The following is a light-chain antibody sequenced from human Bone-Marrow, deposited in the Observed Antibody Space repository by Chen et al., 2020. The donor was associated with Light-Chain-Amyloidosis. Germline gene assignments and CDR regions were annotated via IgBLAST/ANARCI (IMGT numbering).Light chain of an antibody. J-gene: IGLJ2*01. CDR2: RDT. CDR3: QSADSSGTYEVI. CDR1: DLPTKY. V-gene: IGLV3-25*03. Sequence: SYELTQPPSVSVSPGQTARITCSGDDLPTKYAYWYQQKPGQAPVLVIHRDTERPSGISERFSGSSSRTTATFTISGVQAEDEADYHCQSADSSGTYEVIFGGGTNLTVL.